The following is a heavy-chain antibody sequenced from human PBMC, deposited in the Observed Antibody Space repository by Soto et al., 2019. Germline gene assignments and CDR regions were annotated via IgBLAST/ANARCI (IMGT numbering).Heavy chain of an antibody. CDR1: GFTFSRDW. Sequence: EVQLVESGGGLVQTGGSLRLSCAASGFTFSRDWMHWVRQSPGKGLVWVSRIKGDGTITNYADSVKGRFTTSRDNAKNTVYLQLNSLTTEDKAVYYCARGGLGNYYNDYWGQGTLVTVSS. D-gene: IGHD3-10*01. CDR3: ARGGLGNYYNDY. J-gene: IGHJ4*02. V-gene: IGHV3-74*01. CDR2: IKGDGTIT.